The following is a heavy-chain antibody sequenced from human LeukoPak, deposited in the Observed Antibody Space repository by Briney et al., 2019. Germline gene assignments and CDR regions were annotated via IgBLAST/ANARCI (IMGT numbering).Heavy chain of an antibody. CDR3: ARSTCSGGSCSIEY. CDR1: GGSISSYY. CDR2: IYYSGST. Sequence: SETLSLTCTVSGGSISSYYWSWIRQPPGKGLEWIGYIYYSGSTNYNPSLKSRVTISVDTSKNQFSLKLSSVTAADTAVYYCARSTCSGGSCSIEYWGQGTLVTVSS. J-gene: IGHJ4*02. D-gene: IGHD2-15*01. V-gene: IGHV4-59*01.